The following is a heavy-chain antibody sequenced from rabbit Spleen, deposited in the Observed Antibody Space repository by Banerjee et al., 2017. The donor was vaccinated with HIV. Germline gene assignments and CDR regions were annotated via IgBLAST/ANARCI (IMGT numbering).Heavy chain of an antibody. CDR3: ARDTGSSFSSYGMDL. J-gene: IGHJ6*01. CDR2: IEGGSSGFT. V-gene: IGHV1S40*01. Sequence: QSLEESGGDLVKPEGSLTLTCKASGFSFSDKDVMCWVRQTPGKGLEWIACIEGGSSGFTYSATWAKGRFTCSKTSSTTVTLQMTSLTVADTATYFCARDTGSSFSSYGMDLWGPGTLVTVS. CDR1: GFSFSDKDV. D-gene: IGHD8-1*01.